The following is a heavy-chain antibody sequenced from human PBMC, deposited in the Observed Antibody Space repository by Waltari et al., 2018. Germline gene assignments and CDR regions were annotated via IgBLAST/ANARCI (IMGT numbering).Heavy chain of an antibody. CDR2: ISWNSGST. CDR3: AKDTNYDSSGSFDY. J-gene: IGHJ4*02. D-gene: IGHD3-22*01. CDR1: GFTFDDYA. V-gene: IGHV3-9*01. Sequence: EVQLVESGGGLVQPGRSLRLSCAASGFTFDDYAMHWVRQAPGKGLEWVSGISWNSGSTGYADSVKGRFTISRDNAKNSLYLQMNSLRAEDTALYYCAKDTNYDSSGSFDYWGQGTLVTVSS.